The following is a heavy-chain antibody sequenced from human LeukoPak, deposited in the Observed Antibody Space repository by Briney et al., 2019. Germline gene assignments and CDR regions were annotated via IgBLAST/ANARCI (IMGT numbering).Heavy chain of an antibody. CDR2: IYHSGST. CDR3: ARGSTARYYYDSSGYYRGAVDY. CDR1: GYSISSGHY. Sequence: SETLSLTCTVSGYSISSGHYWGWIRQPPGKGLEWIGSIYHSGSTYYNPSLKSRVTISVDTSKNQFSLKLSSVTAADTAVYYCARGSTARYYYDSSGYYRGAVDYWGQGTLVTISS. V-gene: IGHV4-38-2*02. J-gene: IGHJ4*02. D-gene: IGHD3-22*01.